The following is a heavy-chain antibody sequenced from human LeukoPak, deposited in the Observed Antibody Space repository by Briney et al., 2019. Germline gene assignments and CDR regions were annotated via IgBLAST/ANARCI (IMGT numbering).Heavy chain of an antibody. J-gene: IGHJ6*02. Sequence: SETLSLTCAVSGGSISSGGYSWSWIRQPPGKGLEWIGYIYHSGSTNYNPSLKSRVTISVDTSKNQFSLKLSSVTAADTAVYYCARERERRYYYGSGSYKVWGQGTTVTVSS. V-gene: IGHV4-30-2*01. D-gene: IGHD3-10*01. CDR3: ARERERRYYYGSGSYKV. CDR2: IYHSGST. CDR1: GGSISSGGYS.